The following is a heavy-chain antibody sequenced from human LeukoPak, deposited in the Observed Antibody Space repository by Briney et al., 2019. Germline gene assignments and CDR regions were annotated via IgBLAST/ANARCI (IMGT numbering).Heavy chain of an antibody. Sequence: SETLSLTCDVSGDSISGSNWWNWVRQPPGKGLEWIGYIYYSGSTNYNPSLKSRVTISIDMSKNQFSLKLSSVTAADTAVYYCARGGHYGSGSYNFDYWGQGTLVTVSS. D-gene: IGHD3-10*01. V-gene: IGHV4-4*02. CDR3: ARGGHYGSGSYNFDY. J-gene: IGHJ4*02. CDR2: IYYSGST. CDR1: GDSISGSNW.